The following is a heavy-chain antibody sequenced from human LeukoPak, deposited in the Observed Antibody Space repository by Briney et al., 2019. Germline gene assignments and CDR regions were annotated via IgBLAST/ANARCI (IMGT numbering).Heavy chain of an antibody. V-gene: IGHV1-18*01. CDR1: GYTFTSYG. CDR2: ISAYNGNT. J-gene: IGHJ5*02. CDR3: ARDRYKSWFDP. D-gene: IGHD3-9*01. Sequence: ASVKVSCKASGYTFTSYGISWVRQAPGQGLEWMGWISAYNGNTNYAQKLQGRVTMTTDTSTSTACMELRSLRSDDTAVYYCARDRYKSWFDPWGQGTLVTVSS.